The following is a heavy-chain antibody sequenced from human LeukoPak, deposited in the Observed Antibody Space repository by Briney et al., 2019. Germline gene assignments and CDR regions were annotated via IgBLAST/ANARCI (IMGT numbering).Heavy chain of an antibody. D-gene: IGHD2-2*01. V-gene: IGHV1-69*13. CDR3: ARGLGGYCSSTSCPFDY. CDR1: GGTFSSYA. J-gene: IGHJ4*02. CDR2: IIPIFGTA. Sequence: GASVKVSCKASGGTFSSYAISWVRQAPGQGLEWMGGIIPIFGTANYAQKFQGRVTITADESTSTAYMELSSLRSEGTAVYYCARGLGGYCSSTSCPFDYWGEGTLVAVSS.